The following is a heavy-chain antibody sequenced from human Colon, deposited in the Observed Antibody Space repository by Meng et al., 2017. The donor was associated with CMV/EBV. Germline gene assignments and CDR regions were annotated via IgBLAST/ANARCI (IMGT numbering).Heavy chain of an antibody. Sequence: QLGAGLLKPSETLSLTCAVYGGSFIGYDWSWIRQPPGKGLEWIGEINHSGSTNYNPSLKSRVTISVDTSKNQFSLKLSSVTAADTAVYYCASILFAAAAGGWGGYWGQGTLVTVSS. J-gene: IGHJ4*02. V-gene: IGHV4-34*01. CDR1: GGSFIGYD. CDR2: INHSGST. CDR3: ASILFAAAAGGWGGY. D-gene: IGHD6-13*01.